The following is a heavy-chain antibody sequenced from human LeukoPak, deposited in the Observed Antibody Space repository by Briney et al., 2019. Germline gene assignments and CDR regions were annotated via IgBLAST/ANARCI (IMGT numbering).Heavy chain of an antibody. CDR2: ISSNGGST. CDR3: ARECYYYGMDV. Sequence: GGSLRLSCAASGFTFSSYAMHWVRQAPGKGLEYVSAISSNGGSTYYANSGKGRFTISRDNSKNTLYLQMGSLRAEDMAAYYCARECYYYGMDVWGQGTTVTVSS. J-gene: IGHJ6*02. V-gene: IGHV3-64*01. CDR1: GFTFSSYA.